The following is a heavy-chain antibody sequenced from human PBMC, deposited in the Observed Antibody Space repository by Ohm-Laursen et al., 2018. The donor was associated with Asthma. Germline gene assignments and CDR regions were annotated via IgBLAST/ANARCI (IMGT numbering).Heavy chain of an antibody. V-gene: IGHV3-21*01. Sequence: SLRLSCAASGYTFSRYSIHWVRQVPGKGLEWVASISTASTFIYYADSVRGRFTISRDNAKNTLYLQMNSLRAEDTAVYYCARDAGYYYDSSGYSYWGQGTLVTVSS. D-gene: IGHD3-22*01. CDR3: ARDAGYYYDSSGYSY. CDR1: GYTFSRYS. J-gene: IGHJ4*02. CDR2: ISTASTFI.